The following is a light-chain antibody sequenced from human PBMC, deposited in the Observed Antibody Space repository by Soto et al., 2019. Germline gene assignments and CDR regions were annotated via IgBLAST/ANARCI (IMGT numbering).Light chain of an antibody. V-gene: IGLV1-44*01. Sequence: QSVLTQLPSASGTPGQRVTISCSGSSSSIGSNTVNWYQQLPGTAPKLLIYNNDQRPSGVPDRFSGSKSGTSASLAISGLQSEDEADYYCAAWDDSLNGVVFGGGTKLTVL. CDR1: SSSIGSNT. J-gene: IGLJ2*01. CDR2: NND. CDR3: AAWDDSLNGVV.